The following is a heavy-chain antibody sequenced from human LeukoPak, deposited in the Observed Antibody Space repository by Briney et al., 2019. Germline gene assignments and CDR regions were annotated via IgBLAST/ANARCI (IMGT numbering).Heavy chain of an antibody. CDR3: AKTPSGYSLADFDY. CDR2: IYSGGST. CDR1: GFTVSSNY. J-gene: IGHJ4*02. D-gene: IGHD5-18*01. Sequence: RGSLRLSCAASGFTVSSNYMSWVRQAPGKGLEWVSVIYSGGSTYYADSVKGRFTISRDNSKNTLYLQMNSLRAEDTAVYYCAKTPSGYSLADFDYWGQGTLVTVSS. V-gene: IGHV3-53*01.